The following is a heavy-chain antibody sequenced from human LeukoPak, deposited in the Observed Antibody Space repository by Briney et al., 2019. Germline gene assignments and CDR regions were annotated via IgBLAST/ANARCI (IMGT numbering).Heavy chain of an antibody. Sequence: ASVKVSCKASGYTFTSHGISWVRQAPGQGLEWMGWISAYNGNTNYAQKLQGRVTMTTDTSTSTAYMELRSLRSDDTAVYYCARGTRGSYYPDFDYWGQGTLVTISS. CDR3: ARGTRGSYYPDFDY. CDR1: GYTFTSHG. V-gene: IGHV1-18*01. J-gene: IGHJ4*02. CDR2: ISAYNGNT. D-gene: IGHD1-26*01.